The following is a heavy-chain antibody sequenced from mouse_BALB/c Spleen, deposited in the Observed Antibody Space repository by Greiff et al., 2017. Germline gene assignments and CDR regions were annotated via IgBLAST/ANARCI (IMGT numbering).Heavy chain of an antibody. Sequence: EVQLQESGGGLVQPGGSMKLSCVASGFTFSSYWMSWVRQSPEKGLEWVAEIRLKSDNYATHYAESVKGKFTISRDDSKSRLYLQMNSLRAEDTGIYYCTAYGNYWFAYWGQGTLVTVSA. D-gene: IGHD2-1*01. CDR3: TAYGNYWFAY. J-gene: IGHJ3*01. CDR2: IRLKSDNYAT. V-gene: IGHV6-3*01. CDR1: GFTFSSYW.